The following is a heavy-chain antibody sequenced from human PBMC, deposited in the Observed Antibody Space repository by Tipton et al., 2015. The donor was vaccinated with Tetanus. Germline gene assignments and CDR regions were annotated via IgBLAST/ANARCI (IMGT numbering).Heavy chain of an antibody. D-gene: IGHD6-19*01. CDR1: GYTFTHYG. V-gene: IGHV1-18*01. J-gene: IGHJ6*02. Sequence: QSGAEVKKPGASVKVSCKASGYTFTHYGISWVRQAPGQGREWVGWISPFTGDTEYAQNLQDRLILTTDTSTATAYVEVRSLTSDDTAVYYCARDRAVPVQAYGTDVWGQGTSVTVSS. CDR3: ARDRAVPVQAYGTDV. CDR2: ISPFTGDT.